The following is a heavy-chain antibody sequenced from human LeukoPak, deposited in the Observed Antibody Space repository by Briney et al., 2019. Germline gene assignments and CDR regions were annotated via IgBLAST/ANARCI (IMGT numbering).Heavy chain of an antibody. CDR3: AKDPLYYDFWSGYYLPGWLNGPAFDY. D-gene: IGHD3-3*01. CDR2: ISYDGSNK. CDR1: GFTFSSYA. V-gene: IGHV3-30-3*01. Sequence: PGRSLRLSCAASGFTFSSYAMHWVRQAPGKGLEWVAVISYDGSNKYYADSVKGRFTISRDNSKNTLYLQMNSLRAEDTAVYYCAKDPLYYDFWSGYYLPGWLNGPAFDYWGQGTLVTVSS. J-gene: IGHJ4*02.